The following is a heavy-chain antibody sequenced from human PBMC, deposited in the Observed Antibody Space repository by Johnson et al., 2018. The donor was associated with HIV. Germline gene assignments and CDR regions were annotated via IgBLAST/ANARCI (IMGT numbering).Heavy chain of an antibody. CDR1: GFTFSGYG. CDR2: ISYDGSNK. Sequence: QVQLVESGGGVVQPGKSLRLSCAASGFTFSGYGMHWVRQAPGKGLEWVTLISYDGSNKYYADSVKGRFTISRDNSKNTLYLQMNSLRAEDTAVYYCARHYYDSSGYSLDAYDIWGQGTMVTVSS. CDR3: ARHYYDSSGYSLDAYDI. J-gene: IGHJ3*02. D-gene: IGHD3-22*01. V-gene: IGHV3-30*03.